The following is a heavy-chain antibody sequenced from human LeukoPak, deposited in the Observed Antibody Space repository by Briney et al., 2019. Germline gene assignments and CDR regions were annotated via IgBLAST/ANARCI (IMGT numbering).Heavy chain of an antibody. CDR2: IYYSGST. V-gene: IGHV4-31*01. CDR1: GGSISSGGYY. Sequence: SQTLSLTCTVSGGSISSGGYYWSWIRQHPGKGLEWIGYIYYSGSTNYNPSLKSQVTISVDTSKNQFSLKLSSVTAADTAVYYCAGGLISPLTKDFDYWGQGTLVTVSS. CDR3: AGGLISPLTKDFDY. D-gene: IGHD3/OR15-3a*01. J-gene: IGHJ4*02.